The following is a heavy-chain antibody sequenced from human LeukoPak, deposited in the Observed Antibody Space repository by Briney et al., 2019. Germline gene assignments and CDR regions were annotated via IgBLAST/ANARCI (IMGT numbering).Heavy chain of an antibody. J-gene: IGHJ4*02. CDR3: ARALYDFWSGYYSAPDY. CDR2: IYYSGST. V-gene: IGHV4-39*01. Sequence: SETPSLTCTVSGGSISSSSYYWGWIRQPPGKGLEWIGSIYYSGSTYYNPSLKSRVTISVDTSKNQFSLKLSSVTAADTAVYYCARALYDFWSGYYSAPDYWGQGTLVTVSS. D-gene: IGHD3-3*01. CDR1: GGSISSSSYY.